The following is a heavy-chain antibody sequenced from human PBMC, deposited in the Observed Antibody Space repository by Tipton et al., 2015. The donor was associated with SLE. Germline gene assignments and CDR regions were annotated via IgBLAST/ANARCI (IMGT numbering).Heavy chain of an antibody. V-gene: IGHV4-59*12. Sequence: TLSLTCTVSGGSISSYYWSWIRQPPGKGLEWIGYIYYSGSTNYNPSLKSRVTISVDTSKNQFSLKLSSVTAEDTAVYYCARVFGGSYYSYFDYWGQVTLVTVSS. D-gene: IGHD1-26*01. CDR2: IYYSGST. CDR3: ARVFGGSYYSYFDY. CDR1: GGSISSYY. J-gene: IGHJ4*02.